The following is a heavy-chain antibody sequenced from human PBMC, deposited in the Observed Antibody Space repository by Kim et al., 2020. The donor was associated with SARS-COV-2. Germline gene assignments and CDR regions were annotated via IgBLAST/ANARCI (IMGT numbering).Heavy chain of an antibody. V-gene: IGHV3-11*06. CDR2: ISSSSSYR. D-gene: IGHD3-16*02. Sequence: GGSLRLSCAASGFTFSDYYMSWIRQAPGKGLEWVSYISSSSSYRNYADSVKGRFTICRDNAKNSLYLQMNSLRAEDTAVYYCAREGDYVWGSYRPVDVWGQGTTVTVSS. CDR1: GFTFSDYY. J-gene: IGHJ6*02. CDR3: AREGDYVWGSYRPVDV.